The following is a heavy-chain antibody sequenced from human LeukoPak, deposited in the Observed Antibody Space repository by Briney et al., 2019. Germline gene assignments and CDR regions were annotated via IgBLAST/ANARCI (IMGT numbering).Heavy chain of an antibody. CDR2: ISGSGLTT. Sequence: PGGSLRLSCAASGFTFSSYGMSWVRQAPGKGLEWVSTISGSGLTTYYADSVKGRFTISRDNAKNTLYLQMNSLRAEDTAVYYCARDLAVAAYAFDYWGQGTLVTVSS. J-gene: IGHJ4*02. CDR3: ARDLAVAAYAFDY. V-gene: IGHV3-23*01. CDR1: GFTFSSYG. D-gene: IGHD6-19*01.